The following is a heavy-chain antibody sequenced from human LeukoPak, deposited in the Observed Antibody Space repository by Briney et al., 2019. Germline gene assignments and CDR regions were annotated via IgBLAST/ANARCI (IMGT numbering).Heavy chain of an antibody. D-gene: IGHD4-17*01. Sequence: GGSLRLSCAASGFTFSSYWMSWVRQAPGKGLEWVANIKQDGSERFYVDSVKGRFTISRDNAKNSLYLQMNSLRAEDTAVYYCARAFGDYVGYYFDYWGQGTLVTASS. V-gene: IGHV3-7*01. CDR2: IKQDGSER. J-gene: IGHJ4*02. CDR1: GFTFSSYW. CDR3: ARAFGDYVGYYFDY.